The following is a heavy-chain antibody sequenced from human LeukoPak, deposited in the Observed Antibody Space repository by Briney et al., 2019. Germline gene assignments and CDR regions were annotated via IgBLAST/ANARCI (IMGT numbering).Heavy chain of an antibody. V-gene: IGHV3-23*01. J-gene: IGHJ6*03. CDR1: GFTFSSYA. Sequence: PGGSLRRSCAACGFTFSSYAMSWVRQAPGKGLEWVSAISGSGGSTYYADSVKGRFTISRDNSKNTLYLQMNSLRAEDTAVYYCAKDRWVTMIVVVPPSYYYMDVWGKGTTVTVSS. CDR3: AKDRWVTMIVVVPPSYYYMDV. CDR2: ISGSGGST. D-gene: IGHD3-22*01.